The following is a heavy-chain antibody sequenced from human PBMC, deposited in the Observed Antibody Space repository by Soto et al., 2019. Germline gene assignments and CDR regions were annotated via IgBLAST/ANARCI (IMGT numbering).Heavy chain of an antibody. J-gene: IGHJ3*02. CDR2: IIPIFGTA. CDR1: GGTFSSYA. CDR3: SRAQCSGSYYDAFDI. D-gene: IGHD1-26*01. V-gene: IGHV1-69*13. Sequence: GASVKVSCKASGGTFSSYAISWVRQAPGQGHEWMGGIIPIFGTANYAQKFQGRVTITADESTSTAYMELSSLRSEDTAVYYCSRAQCSGSYYDAFDIWGRGTMVTVSS.